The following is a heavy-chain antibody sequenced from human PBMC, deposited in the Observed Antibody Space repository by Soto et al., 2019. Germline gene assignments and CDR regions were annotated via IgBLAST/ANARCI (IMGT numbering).Heavy chain of an antibody. CDR1: GFTLSNHY. V-gene: IGHV3-11*01. Sequence: GGSLRLSCAASGFTLSNHYMTWIRQAPGKGLEWLSYISNTGSTISYADSVKGRFTVSRDNANNSLYLQMNSLRAEDTAVYYCSRDPRILDYWGQGTLVTVSS. CDR2: ISNTGSTI. J-gene: IGHJ4*02. CDR3: SRDPRILDY.